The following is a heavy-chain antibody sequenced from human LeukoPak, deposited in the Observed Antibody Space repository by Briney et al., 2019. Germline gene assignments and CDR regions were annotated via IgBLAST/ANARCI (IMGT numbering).Heavy chain of an antibody. CDR2: ISSRSRYI. V-gene: IGHV3-21*01. Sequence: PGGSLRLSCAASGFSFSDYHMNWVRQAPGKGLEWVSSISSRSRYIYYADSVKGRFTTSRDNTKNSLYLQMNNLRAEDTGVYYCARDSAIVVLAYMDVWGKGTTVTVPS. CDR3: ARDSAIVVLAYMDV. D-gene: IGHD2-15*01. CDR1: GFSFSDYH. J-gene: IGHJ6*03.